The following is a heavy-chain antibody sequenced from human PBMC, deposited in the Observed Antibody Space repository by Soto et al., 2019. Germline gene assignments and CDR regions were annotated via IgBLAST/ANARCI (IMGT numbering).Heavy chain of an antibody. V-gene: IGHV3-23*01. D-gene: IGHD6-19*01. CDR2: IGGSGGST. CDR1: GFTFSSYA. Sequence: EVQLLESGGGLVQPGGSLRLSCAASGFTFSSYAMSWVRQAPRKGLEWVSPIGGSGGSTYYADSVKGRFTISRDNSKNTLYLQMNSLRADDTAVYYCANQKRGLAQYSSGWALGYWGQGTLVTVSS. J-gene: IGHJ4*02. CDR3: ANQKRGLAQYSSGWALGY.